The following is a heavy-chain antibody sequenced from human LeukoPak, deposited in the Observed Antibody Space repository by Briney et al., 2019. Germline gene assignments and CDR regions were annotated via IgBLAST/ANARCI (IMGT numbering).Heavy chain of an antibody. CDR3: ARGFTHGWYDAFDI. Sequence: PGGSLRLSCAASGFTFSSYSMNWVRQAPGKGLEWVSSISSSSSYIYYADSVKGRFTISRDNAKNSLYLQMNSLRAEDTAVYYCARGFTHGWYDAFDIWGQGTMVTVSS. CDR1: GFTFSSYS. D-gene: IGHD6-19*01. J-gene: IGHJ3*02. CDR2: ISSSSSYI. V-gene: IGHV3-21*01.